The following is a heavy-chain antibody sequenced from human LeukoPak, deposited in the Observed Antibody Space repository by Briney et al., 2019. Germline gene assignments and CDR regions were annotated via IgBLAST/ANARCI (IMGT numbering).Heavy chain of an antibody. Sequence: PGGSLRLSCAASGFTFSSYAMSWVRQVPGKGLEWVAFIPYDGSGSGIYYADSVKGRITISRDNSRNTLFLLMHSLRSEDTAVYYCVKPMSGGVVPGRLDYWGRGTLVTVSS. CDR3: VKPMSGGVVPGRLDY. CDR1: GFTFSSYA. D-gene: IGHD2-8*02. J-gene: IGHJ4*02. V-gene: IGHV3-30*02. CDR2: IPYDGSGSGI.